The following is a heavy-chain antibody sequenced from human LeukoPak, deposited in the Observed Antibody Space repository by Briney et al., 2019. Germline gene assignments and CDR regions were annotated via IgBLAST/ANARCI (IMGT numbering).Heavy chain of an antibody. CDR3: ARDDCSSISCYHNWFDP. CDR1: GFAFSSYW. V-gene: IGHV3-7*01. J-gene: IGHJ5*02. D-gene: IGHD2-2*01. CDR2: IKQDGSEK. Sequence: GSLRLSCAASGFAFSSYWMSWVRQAPGKGLEWVANIKQDGSEKYYVDSVKGRFTISRDNAKNSLYLQMNSLRAEDTAVYYCARDDCSSISCYHNWFDPWGQGTLVTVSS.